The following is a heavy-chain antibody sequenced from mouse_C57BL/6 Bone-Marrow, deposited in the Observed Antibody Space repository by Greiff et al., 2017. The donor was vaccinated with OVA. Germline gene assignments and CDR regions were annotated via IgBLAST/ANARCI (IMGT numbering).Heavy chain of an antibody. CDR2: ISDGGSYT. CDR1: GFTFSSYA. V-gene: IGHV5-4*01. J-gene: IGHJ1*03. Sequence: EVQLVESGGGLVKPGGSLKLSCAASGFTFSSYAMSWVRQTPEKSLEWVATISDGGSYTSYPDNLKGRFTISRDNATNNLYLQMSHLKSEDTAVYYCARLLGYFDVWGTGTTVTVSA. D-gene: IGHD2-12*01. CDR3: ARLLGYFDV.